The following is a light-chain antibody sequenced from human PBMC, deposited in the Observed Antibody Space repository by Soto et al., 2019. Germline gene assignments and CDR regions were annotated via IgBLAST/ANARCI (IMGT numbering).Light chain of an antibody. Sequence: QSVLTQPPSASGSPGRSVTISCSGTSSDVGDYNSVSWYQQHPGKAPKLMIYEVSKRPSGVPDRFSGSKSGNAASLTVSGLQAEDEADYYCCSYAGSNIWVFGGGPKVTVL. CDR3: CSYAGSNIWV. CDR2: EVS. J-gene: IGLJ3*02. CDR1: SSDVGDYNS. V-gene: IGLV2-8*01.